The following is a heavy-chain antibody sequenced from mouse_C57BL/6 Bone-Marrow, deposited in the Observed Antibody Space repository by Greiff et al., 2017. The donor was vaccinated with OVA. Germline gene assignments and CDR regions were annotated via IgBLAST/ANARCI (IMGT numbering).Heavy chain of an antibody. CDR3: TRGYSNYYAMDY. Sequence: QVQLKEFGAELVRPGASVTLSCKASGYTFTDYEMHWVKQTPVHGLEWIGAIDPETGGTAYNQKFKGKAILTADKSSSTAYMELRSLTSEDSAVYYCTRGYSNYYAMDYWGQGTSVTVSS. CDR2: IDPETGGT. CDR1: GYTFTDYE. D-gene: IGHD2-5*01. J-gene: IGHJ4*01. V-gene: IGHV1-15*01.